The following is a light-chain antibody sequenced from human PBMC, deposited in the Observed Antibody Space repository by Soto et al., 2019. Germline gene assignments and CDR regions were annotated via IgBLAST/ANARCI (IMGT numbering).Light chain of an antibody. CDR2: EVS. Sequence: QSALTQPASVSVSPGQSMTISCTGTSSDVGTYDLVSWYQQHPGKAPKLMIYEVSKRPSGVSNRFSGSKSGNTASLTISGLQAEDEADYHCCSYAVSSTYVFGTGTKVTVL. CDR3: CSYAVSSTYV. V-gene: IGLV2-23*02. J-gene: IGLJ1*01. CDR1: SSDVGTYDL.